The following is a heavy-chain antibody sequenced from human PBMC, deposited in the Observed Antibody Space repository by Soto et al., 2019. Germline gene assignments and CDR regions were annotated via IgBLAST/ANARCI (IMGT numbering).Heavy chain of an antibody. J-gene: IGHJ3*02. CDR1: GGSISSGDYY. CDR3: DRDSMAYGFDI. Sequence: SETLALTGTVSGGSISSGDYYGSWIRQPPGTGLEWIVYIYYIGIAYYNPSLKSRVTISVDTSKNQFSLKRSTVTAADTAVYYCDRDSMAYGFDIWGQGTMVTVS. CDR2: IYYIGIA. V-gene: IGHV4-30-4*01.